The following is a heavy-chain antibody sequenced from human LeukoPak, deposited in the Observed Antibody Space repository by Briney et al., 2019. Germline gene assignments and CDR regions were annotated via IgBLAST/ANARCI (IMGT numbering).Heavy chain of an antibody. J-gene: IGHJ6*03. V-gene: IGHV3-21*06. D-gene: IGHD4-17*01. Sequence: PGGSLRLSCAASGFTFSSYSMNWVRQAPGKGLEWVSSISGSSSYIYYADSVKGRFAISRDNAKNSLYLQMNSLRAEDTAVYYCARENPYGDYVLYYYYMDVWGKGTTVTVSS. CDR2: ISGSSSYI. CDR3: ARENPYGDYVLYYYYMDV. CDR1: GFTFSSYS.